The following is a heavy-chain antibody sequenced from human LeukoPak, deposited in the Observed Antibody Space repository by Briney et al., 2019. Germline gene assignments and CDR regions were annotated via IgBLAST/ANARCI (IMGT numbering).Heavy chain of an antibody. Sequence: PSETLSLTCSVSGGSLTSTSYYWGWIRQPPGKGLEWIGTVYYGGNTNSNPSLKSRVSISVDPSESQFSLNLTSVTAADTGGYYCFRGYARAYDYFGRDVWGQGTGVIVPS. J-gene: IGHJ6*02. D-gene: IGHD6-25*01. CDR1: GGSLTSTSYY. V-gene: IGHV4-39*01. CDR3: FRGYARAYDYFGRDV. CDR2: VYYGGNT.